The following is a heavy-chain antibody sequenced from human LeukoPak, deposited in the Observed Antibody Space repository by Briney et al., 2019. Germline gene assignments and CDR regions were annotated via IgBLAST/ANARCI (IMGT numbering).Heavy chain of an antibody. D-gene: IGHD4-17*01. CDR3: ARFYGDYRRAEYFQH. J-gene: IGHJ1*01. V-gene: IGHV1-46*01. CDR2: INPSGGST. Sequence: ASVKVSCKASGYTFTSYGISWVRQAPGQGLEWMGIINPSGGSTSYAQKFQGRVTMTRDTSTSTVYMELSSLRSEDTAVYYCARFYGDYRRAEYFQHWGQGTLVTVSS. CDR1: GYTFTSYG.